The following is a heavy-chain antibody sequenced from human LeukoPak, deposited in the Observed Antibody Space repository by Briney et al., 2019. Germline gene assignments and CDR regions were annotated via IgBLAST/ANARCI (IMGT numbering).Heavy chain of an antibody. J-gene: IGHJ3*02. CDR1: GFTVSSNY. CDR3: ARRQWRQGDDAFDI. Sequence: GGSLRLSRAASGFTVSSNYMSWVRQAPGKGLEWVSVIYSGGSTYYADSVKGRFTISRDNSKNTLYLQMNSLRAEDTAVYYCARRQWRQGDDAFDIWGQGTMVTVSS. CDR2: IYSGGST. D-gene: IGHD6-19*01. V-gene: IGHV3-66*01.